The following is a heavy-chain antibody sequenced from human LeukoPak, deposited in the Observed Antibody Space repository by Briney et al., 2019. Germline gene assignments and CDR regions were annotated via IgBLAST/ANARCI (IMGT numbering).Heavy chain of an antibody. Sequence: ASVKVSCKASGYTFNKYGITWVRQAPGQGFEWMGWISSYNGDTNYAQKFQGRATMTTDTSTTTAYMELRSLRYDDTAVYYCARYFYDDSGFPNYSFDYWGQGTLVTVSS. CDR3: ARYFYDDSGFPNYSFDY. CDR1: GYTFNKYG. V-gene: IGHV1-18*01. CDR2: ISSYNGDT. D-gene: IGHD3-22*01. J-gene: IGHJ4*02.